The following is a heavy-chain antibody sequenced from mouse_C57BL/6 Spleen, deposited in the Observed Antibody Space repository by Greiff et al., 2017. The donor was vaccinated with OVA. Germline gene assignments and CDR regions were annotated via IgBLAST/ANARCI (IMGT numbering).Heavy chain of an antibody. D-gene: IGHD2-3*01. CDR1: GFNIKDYY. CDR2: IDPEDGDT. J-gene: IGHJ3*01. Sequence: EVQLQQSGAELVRPGASVKLSCTASGFNIKDYYMHWVKQRPEQGLEWIGRIDPEDGDTEYAPKFQGKATMTADTSSNTAYRQLSSLTSEDTAVYYCTYDGYYGWFAYWGQGTLVTVSA. V-gene: IGHV14-1*01. CDR3: TYDGYYGWFAY.